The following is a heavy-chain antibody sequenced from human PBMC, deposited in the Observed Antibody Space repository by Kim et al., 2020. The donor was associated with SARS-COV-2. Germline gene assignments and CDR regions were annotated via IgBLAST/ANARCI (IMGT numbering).Heavy chain of an antibody. CDR2: INHSGST. J-gene: IGHJ4*02. CDR3: ARLLAAVEGDY. Sequence: SETLSLTCAVYGGSFSVFYWRWIRQPAGKGLEWIGEINHSGSTNYNPSLKSRVTILVDTSTNQFSLKLSPVPAADTAVYYCARLLAAVEGDYWGQGTLVTVSS. V-gene: IGHV4-34*01. D-gene: IGHD6-13*01. CDR1: GGSFSVFY.